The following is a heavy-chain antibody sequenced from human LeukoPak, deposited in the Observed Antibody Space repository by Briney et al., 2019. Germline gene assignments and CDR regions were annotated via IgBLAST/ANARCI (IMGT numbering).Heavy chain of an antibody. V-gene: IGHV5-51*01. J-gene: IGHJ4*02. CDR2: IYPGDSDT. D-gene: IGHD3-10*01. Sequence: GESLKISWKGSGYSFTSYWIGWGRQMPGKGLEGMGIIYPGDSDTRYSPSFQGQVTISADKSISTAYLQWSSLKASDTAMYYCARRVTMVRGVYYFDYWGQGTLVTVSS. CDR3: ARRVTMVRGVYYFDY. CDR1: GYSFTSYW.